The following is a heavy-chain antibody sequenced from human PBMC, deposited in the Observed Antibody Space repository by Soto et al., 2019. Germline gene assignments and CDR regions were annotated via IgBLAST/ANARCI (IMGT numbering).Heavy chain of an antibody. D-gene: IGHD2-21*02. Sequence: SETLSLTCTVSGGSISSGGYYWSWIRQHPGKGLEWIGYIYYSGSTYYNPSLKSRVTISVDTSKNQFSLKLSSVTAADTAVYYCARRCGSGGGDCYEDYYFDYWGQGTLVTVSS. V-gene: IGHV4-31*03. CDR3: ARRCGSGGGDCYEDYYFDY. J-gene: IGHJ4*02. CDR2: IYYSGST. CDR1: GGSISSGGYY.